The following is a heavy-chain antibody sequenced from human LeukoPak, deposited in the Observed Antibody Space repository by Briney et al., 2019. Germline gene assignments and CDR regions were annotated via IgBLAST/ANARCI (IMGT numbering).Heavy chain of an antibody. CDR2: IGSSSSYI. J-gene: IGHJ2*01. Sequence: GGSLRLSCAASGFTFSSYSMNWVRQAPGKGLEWVSSIGSSSSYIYHTDSVKGRFTISRDNAKNSLYLQMNSLRAEDTAVYYCSRNVPAAGTDWYFDLWGRGTLVTVSS. D-gene: IGHD6-13*01. CDR3: SRNVPAAGTDWYFDL. CDR1: GFTFSSYS. V-gene: IGHV3-21*01.